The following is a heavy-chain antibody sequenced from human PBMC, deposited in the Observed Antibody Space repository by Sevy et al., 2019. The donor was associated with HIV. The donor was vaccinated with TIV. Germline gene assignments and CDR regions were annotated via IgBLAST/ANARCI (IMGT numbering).Heavy chain of an antibody. Sequence: ASVKVSCKASGYTFTSYGISWVRQAPGQGLEWMGWISTYNTVRNSAQKFHDRVTMTIDTSTSTAYMELRGLRSDDTAVYYCARSTQVAGRSNWFDPWARELWSPSPQ. V-gene: IGHV1-18*01. J-gene: IGHJ5*02. CDR1: GYTFTSYG. CDR3: ARSTQVAGRSNWFDP. D-gene: IGHD6-19*01. CDR2: ISTYNTVR.